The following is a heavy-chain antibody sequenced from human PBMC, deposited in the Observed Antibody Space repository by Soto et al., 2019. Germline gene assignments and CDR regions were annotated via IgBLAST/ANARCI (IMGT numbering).Heavy chain of an antibody. CDR2: IYHSGSS. CDR3: ASVDSANRNWALDY. Sequence: QVQLQESGPGLVKPSQTLSLTCSVSGGSISSGDYHWSWVRQPPGKGLEWIGNIYHSGSSAYNPSLQSRVSRLVDAAKTQFSLRLSSVTAADTAVYYCASVDSANRNWALDYWGQGTLVTVSS. D-gene: IGHD1-1*01. J-gene: IGHJ4*02. V-gene: IGHV4-30-4*01. CDR1: GGSISSGDYH.